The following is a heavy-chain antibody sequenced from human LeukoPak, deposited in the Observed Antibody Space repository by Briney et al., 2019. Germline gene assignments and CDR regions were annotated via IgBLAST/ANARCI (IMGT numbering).Heavy chain of an antibody. CDR1: GGSISSSNW. J-gene: IGHJ5*02. CDR3: ARDSECYYGSGSFNWFDP. Sequence: SGTLSLTCAVSGGSISSSNWWSWVRQPPGKGLEWIGEIYHSGSTNYNPSLKSRVTISVDKSKNQFSLKLSSVTAADTAVYYCARDSECYYGSGSFNWFDPWGQGTLVTVSS. V-gene: IGHV4-4*02. D-gene: IGHD3-10*01. CDR2: IYHSGST.